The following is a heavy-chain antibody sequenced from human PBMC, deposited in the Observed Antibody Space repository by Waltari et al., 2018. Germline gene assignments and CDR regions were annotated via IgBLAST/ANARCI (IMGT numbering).Heavy chain of an antibody. CDR3: ARDPYINAFDI. CDR2: IYYSGSN. D-gene: IGHD2-15*01. J-gene: IGHJ3*02. V-gene: IGHV4-59*01. Sequence: QVQLQESGPGLVKPSETLSLTCTVSGGSISSYYWSWIRQPPGKGLEWIGYIYYSGSNNYNPSLKSRVTISVDTSKNQFSLKLSSVTAADTAVYYCARDPYINAFDIWGQGTMVTVSS. CDR1: GGSISSYY.